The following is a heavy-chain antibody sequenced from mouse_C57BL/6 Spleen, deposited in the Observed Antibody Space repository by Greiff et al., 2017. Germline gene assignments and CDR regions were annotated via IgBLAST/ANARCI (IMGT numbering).Heavy chain of an antibody. CDR1: GYTFTDYY. V-gene: IGHV1-26*01. CDR3: ARSSMGGDYFDY. D-gene: IGHD1-1*02. Sequence: EVQLQQSGPELVKPGASVKISCKASGYTFTDYYMNWVKQSHGKSLEWIGDINPNNGGTSYNQKFKGKATLTVDKSSSTAYMELRSLTSEDSAVYYCARSSMGGDYFDYWGQGTTLTVSS. J-gene: IGHJ2*01. CDR2: INPNNGGT.